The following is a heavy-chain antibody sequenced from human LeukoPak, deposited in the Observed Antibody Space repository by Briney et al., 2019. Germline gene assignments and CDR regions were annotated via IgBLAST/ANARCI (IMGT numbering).Heavy chain of an antibody. Sequence: SETLSLTCAVYGGSFSGYYWSWIRQPPGKGLEWIGEINHSRSTNYNPSLKSRVTISVDTSKNQFSLKLSSVTAADTAVYYCARHRYYYDSSGYFGNWFDPWGQGTLVTVSS. V-gene: IGHV4-34*01. D-gene: IGHD3-22*01. J-gene: IGHJ5*02. CDR1: GGSFSGYY. CDR3: ARHRYYYDSSGYFGNWFDP. CDR2: INHSRST.